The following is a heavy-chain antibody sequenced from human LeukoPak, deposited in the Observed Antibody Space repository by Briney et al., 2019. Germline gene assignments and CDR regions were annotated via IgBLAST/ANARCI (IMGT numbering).Heavy chain of an antibody. CDR3: ARVGAVAGTLPSFDY. J-gene: IGHJ4*02. D-gene: IGHD6-19*01. Sequence: SETLSLACAVYGGSFSGYYWSWIRQPPGKGLEWIGEINHSGSTNYNPSLKSRVTISVDTSKNQFSLKLSSVTAADTAVYYCARVGAVAGTLPSFDYWGQGTLVTVSS. V-gene: IGHV4-34*01. CDR2: INHSGST. CDR1: GGSFSGYY.